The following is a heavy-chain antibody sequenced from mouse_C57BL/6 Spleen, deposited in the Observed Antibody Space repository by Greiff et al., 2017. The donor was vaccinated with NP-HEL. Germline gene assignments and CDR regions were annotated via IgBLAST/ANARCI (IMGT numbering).Heavy chain of an antibody. J-gene: IGHJ3*01. V-gene: IGHV1-55*01. CDR2: IYPGSGST. Sequence: PGQGLEWIGDIYPGSGSTNYNEKFKSKATLTVDTSSSTAYMQLSSLTSEDSAVYYCAKSRIYYDYDGSGFAYWGQGTLVTVSA. CDR3: AKSRIYYDYDGSGFAY. D-gene: IGHD2-4*01.